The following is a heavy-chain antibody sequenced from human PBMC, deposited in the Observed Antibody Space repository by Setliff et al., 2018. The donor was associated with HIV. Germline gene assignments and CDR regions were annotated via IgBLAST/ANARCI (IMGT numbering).Heavy chain of an antibody. Sequence: PGGSLRLSCRASGFNFNTYWMSWVRQSPGKRLEFVANINRDGRETNHMDSVKGRFTISRDNAETSLYLQMNSLRVEDTAVYYCARDPGSSACDMWGQGTMVTVSS. J-gene: IGHJ3*02. CDR3: ARDPGSSACDM. V-gene: IGHV3-7*03. CDR1: GFNFNTYW. CDR2: INRDGRET.